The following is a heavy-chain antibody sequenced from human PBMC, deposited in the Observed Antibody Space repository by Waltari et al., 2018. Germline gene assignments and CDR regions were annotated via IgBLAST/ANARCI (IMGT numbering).Heavy chain of an antibody. CDR2: GHNNGGT. D-gene: IGHD1-1*01. CDR3: AQWNAPNRCFDS. CDR1: GCSISSYF. J-gene: IGHJ4*02. V-gene: IGHV4-59*12. Sequence: QVQLQESGPGLVEPSETVSLTCGVSGCSISSYFWNWIRQPPGKGLEWIGYGHNNGGTKYNPSLKSRATISVDRSTNQVSLRLTSTTPADTAVYYCAQWNAPNRCFDSWGQGTLVTVSS.